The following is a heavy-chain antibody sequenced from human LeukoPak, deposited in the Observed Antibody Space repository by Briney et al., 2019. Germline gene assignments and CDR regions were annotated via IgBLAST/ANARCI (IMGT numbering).Heavy chain of an antibody. D-gene: IGHD6-19*01. V-gene: IGHV3-20*01. CDR2: INWNGGST. CDR3: ARAYSSGWYVNWFDP. CDR1: GFTFDDYG. Sequence: GGSLRLSCAASGFTFDDYGMSWVRQVPGKGLERVSGINWNGGSTGYADSVKGRFTISRDNAKNSLYLQMNSLRAEDTALYHCARAYSSGWYVNWFDPWGQGTLVTVSS. J-gene: IGHJ5*02.